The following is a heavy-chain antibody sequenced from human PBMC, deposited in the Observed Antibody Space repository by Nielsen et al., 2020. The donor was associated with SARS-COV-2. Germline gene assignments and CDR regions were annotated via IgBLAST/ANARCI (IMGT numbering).Heavy chain of an antibody. CDR3: AKCGGPSLWFGESSRLDP. Sequence: GGSLRLSCAASGFTFKFFSMSWVRQAPGKGLEWVSGISGSGNTSYADSVKGRFAISRDNSKNIVSLQMNRLRGEDTAVYYCAKCGGPSLWFGESSRLDPWGQGTQVTVSS. J-gene: IGHJ5*02. D-gene: IGHD3-10*01. CDR2: ISGSGNT. CDR1: GFTFKFFS. V-gene: IGHV3-23*01.